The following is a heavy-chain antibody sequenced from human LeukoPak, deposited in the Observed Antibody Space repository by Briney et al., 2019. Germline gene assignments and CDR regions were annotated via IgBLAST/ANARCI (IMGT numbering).Heavy chain of an antibody. J-gene: IGHJ3*02. Sequence: SETLSLTCTVSGGSISSYYGSWIRQPPGKGREWIGYIYYSGSTNYNPSLKSRVTISVDTSKNQFSLKLSSVTAADTAVYYCARVKRVYCGGDCYHNAFDIWGQGTMVTVSS. D-gene: IGHD2-21*01. CDR3: ARVKRVYCGGDCYHNAFDI. CDR1: GGSISSYY. CDR2: IYYSGST. V-gene: IGHV4-59*01.